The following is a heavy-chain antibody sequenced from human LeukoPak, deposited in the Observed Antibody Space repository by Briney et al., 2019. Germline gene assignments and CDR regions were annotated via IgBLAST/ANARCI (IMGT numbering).Heavy chain of an antibody. J-gene: IGHJ6*03. CDR2: ISYDGSNK. D-gene: IGHD3-9*01. CDR1: GFTFSSYA. Sequence: GGSLRLSCAASGFTFSSYAMHWVRQAPGKGLEWVAVISYDGSNKYYADSVKGRFTISRDNSKNTLYLQMNSLRAEDTAVYYCARVGFTIFHYAGYMDVWGKGTTVTVSS. V-gene: IGHV3-30*04. CDR3: ARVGFTIFHYAGYMDV.